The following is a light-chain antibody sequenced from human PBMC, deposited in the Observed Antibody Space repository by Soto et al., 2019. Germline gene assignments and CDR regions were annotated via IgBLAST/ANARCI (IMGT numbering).Light chain of an antibody. CDR1: SSDVGGYNY. V-gene: IGLV2-14*01. J-gene: IGLJ2*01. Sequence: QSALTQPASVSGSPGQSLTISCTGTSSDVGGYNYVSWYQQHQGKAPKLLIFDVYNRPSGVSNRFSGSKAGNTASLTVSGLQAEDEADYYCISYTSNNMVVFGGGTKLTVL. CDR2: DVY. CDR3: ISYTSNNMVV.